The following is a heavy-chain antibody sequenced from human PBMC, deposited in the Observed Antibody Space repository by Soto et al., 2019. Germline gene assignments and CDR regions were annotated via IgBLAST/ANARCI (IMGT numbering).Heavy chain of an antibody. Sequence: QVQLVQSGAEVKKPGSSVKVSCKASGGTFSTYTITWVRQAPGQGLEWMGRVIPIIGIINYAQKFQGRVTISADKCTGTAYIELTGLRSDVTAVYYCAGDPDSHYNDSHASSYPWGQGTLVTVSS. J-gene: IGHJ5*02. CDR2: VIPIIGII. CDR3: AGDPDSHYNDSHASSYP. CDR1: GGTFSTYT. D-gene: IGHD4-4*01. V-gene: IGHV1-69*08.